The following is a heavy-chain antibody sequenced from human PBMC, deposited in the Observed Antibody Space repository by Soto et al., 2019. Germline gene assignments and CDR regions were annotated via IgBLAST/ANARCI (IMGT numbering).Heavy chain of an antibody. D-gene: IGHD6-19*01. V-gene: IGHV2-5*02. CDR1: GFSISTNGVA. J-gene: IGHJ4*02. Sequence: SGPTLVKPTQTLTLTCSFSGFSISTNGVAVAWIRQPPGKALEWLGIIYWDDDKRYSPLLSHRLTITRDTSKNQVVLTMTNMDPRDTGTYYCVHSDNGGAGWSLDNWGLGTQVTVSS. CDR3: VHSDNGGAGWSLDN. CDR2: IYWDDDK.